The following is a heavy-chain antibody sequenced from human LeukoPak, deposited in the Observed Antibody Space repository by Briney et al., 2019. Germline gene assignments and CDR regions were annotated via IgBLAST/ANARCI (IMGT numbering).Heavy chain of an antibody. Sequence: PGGSLRLSCAASGFTFSDYYMSWIRQAPGKGLEWVSYISSSSYTKYADSVKGRFTISRDNAKNSLYLQMNSLRAEDTAVYYCARDNGPHSSYGMDVWGQGTTVTVSS. V-gene: IGHV3-11*05. CDR2: ISSSSYT. D-gene: IGHD2-15*01. CDR3: ARDNGPHSSYGMDV. CDR1: GFTFSDYY. J-gene: IGHJ6*02.